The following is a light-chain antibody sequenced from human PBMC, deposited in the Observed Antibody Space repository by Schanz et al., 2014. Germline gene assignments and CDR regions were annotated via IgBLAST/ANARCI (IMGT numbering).Light chain of an antibody. CDR1: SSDVGGYNY. CDR2: DVS. V-gene: IGLV2-14*01. Sequence: QSALTQPASVSGSPGQSITISCTGTSSDVGGYNYVSWYQQHPGKAPKLMIYDVSNRPSGISNRFSGSKSGNTASLTISGLQAEDEADYYCSSYTSSINSVFGTGTKLTVL. CDR3: SSYTSSINSV. J-gene: IGLJ1*01.